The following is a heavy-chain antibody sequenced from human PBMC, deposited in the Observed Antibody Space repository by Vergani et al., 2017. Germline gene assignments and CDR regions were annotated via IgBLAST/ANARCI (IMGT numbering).Heavy chain of an antibody. CDR3: ARGSGVGSPPLLAY. Sequence: QVQLVQSGSELKKPGAPVKVSCKASGYTFSTYTMNWVRQAPGQGLEWMGWINTNTGNPTYAQGFTGRFVFSLDTSVSTAYLQISSLKADDTAAYYCARGSGVGSPPLLAYWGQGTLVTVSS. CDR1: GYTFSTYT. D-gene: IGHD1-26*01. J-gene: IGHJ4*02. V-gene: IGHV7-4-1*02. CDR2: INTNTGNP.